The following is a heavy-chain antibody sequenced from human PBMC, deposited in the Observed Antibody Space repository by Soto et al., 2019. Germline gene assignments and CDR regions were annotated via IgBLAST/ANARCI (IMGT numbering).Heavy chain of an antibody. CDR2: IYYSGST. Sequence: SETLSLTCTVSGGSISSGGYYWSWIRQHPGKGLEWIGYIYYSGSTYYNPSLKSRVTISVDTSKNQFSLKLSSVTAADTTVYYCAREVIAAPNWFDPWGQGTLVTVSS. V-gene: IGHV4-31*03. J-gene: IGHJ5*02. CDR3: AREVIAAPNWFDP. CDR1: GGSISSGGYY. D-gene: IGHD6-13*01.